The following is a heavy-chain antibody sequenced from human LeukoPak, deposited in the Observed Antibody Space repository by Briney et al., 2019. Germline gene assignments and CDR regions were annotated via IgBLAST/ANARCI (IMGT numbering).Heavy chain of an antibody. CDR3: TRGSSGYQDAFDI. Sequence: ASVKVSCKASGYTFTGYYMHWVRQAPGQGLEWMGWINPNSGGTNYAQKFQGRVTMTEDTSTDTAYMELSSLRSEDTAVYYCTRGSSGYQDAFDIWGQGTMVTVSS. J-gene: IGHJ3*02. CDR1: GYTFTGYY. D-gene: IGHD3-22*01. V-gene: IGHV1-2*02. CDR2: INPNSGGT.